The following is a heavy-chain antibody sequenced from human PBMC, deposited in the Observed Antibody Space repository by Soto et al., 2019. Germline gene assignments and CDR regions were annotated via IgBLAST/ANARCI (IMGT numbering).Heavy chain of an antibody. Sequence: ASVKVSCKASGYTFTSYGISWVRQAPGQGLEWMGWISAYNGNTSYAQKFQGRVTMTRDTSTSTVYMELSSLRSEDTAVYYCAVVLVPAVDYYYYGMGVWGQGTTVTVSS. J-gene: IGHJ6*02. D-gene: IGHD2-2*01. V-gene: IGHV1-18*01. CDR1: GYTFTSYG. CDR3: AVVLVPAVDYYYYGMGV. CDR2: ISAYNGNT.